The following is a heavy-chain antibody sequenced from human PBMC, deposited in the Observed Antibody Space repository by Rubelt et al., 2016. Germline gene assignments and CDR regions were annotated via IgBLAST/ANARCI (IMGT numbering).Heavy chain of an antibody. CDR1: GFTVSSSY. J-gene: IGHJ4*02. V-gene: IGHV3-53*01. Sequence: GGGVAQPGGSLRLSCAASGFTVSSSYMSWFRQAPGKGLEWVSVIYSGGSTNYADSVKGRFTISRDNSKNTLYLQMNSLRAEDTAVYYCARSYSSGLDYWGQGTRVTVSS. CDR3: ARSYSSGLDY. D-gene: IGHD3-22*01. CDR2: IYSGGST.